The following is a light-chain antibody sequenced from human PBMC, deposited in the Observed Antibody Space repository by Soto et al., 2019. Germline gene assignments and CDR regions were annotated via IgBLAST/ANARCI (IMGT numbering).Light chain of an antibody. V-gene: IGLV2-23*01. Sequence: QSALTRPASVSGPLGQSIVISCTGSSSDIGSYDLVSWYQQYPGKAPKVVIFEGTKRPSGVSNRFSGSKSGNTASLTISGLQTEDEADYYCCSYAGSRTYVFGAGTKLTVL. CDR2: EGT. CDR1: SSDIGSYDL. J-gene: IGLJ1*01. CDR3: CSYAGSRTYV.